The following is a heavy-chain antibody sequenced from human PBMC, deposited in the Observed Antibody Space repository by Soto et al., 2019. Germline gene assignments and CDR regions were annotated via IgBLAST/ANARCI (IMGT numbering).Heavy chain of an antibody. V-gene: IGHV1-46*01. CDR1: GDTFTEYY. CDR3: ARGGHVVGVTAALDY. Sequence: QVQLMQSGAEVKKPGASVKVSCKASGDTFTEYYIHWVRKAPGQGLEWMGTVNPSGGHTTYAQHFLGRVTMTRDTSTSTLYMELTSLTSEDTAVYYCARGGHVVGVTAALDYWGQGTLVTVSS. J-gene: IGHJ4*02. D-gene: IGHD2-21*02. CDR2: VNPSGGHT.